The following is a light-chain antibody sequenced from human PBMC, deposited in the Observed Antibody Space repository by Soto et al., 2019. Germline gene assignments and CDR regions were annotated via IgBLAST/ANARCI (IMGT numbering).Light chain of an antibody. CDR1: QSVSSY. V-gene: IGKV3-20*01. CDR3: QQYGGSPRIT. Sequence: EIGFTQSPATLSLSLGEKATLSCRASQSVSSYLAWYQQKPGQAPRLLIYGASNRATGIPDRFSGSGSGTDFTLIINRLEPEDVAIYYCQQYGGSPRITFGQGTRLEIK. CDR2: GAS. J-gene: IGKJ5*01.